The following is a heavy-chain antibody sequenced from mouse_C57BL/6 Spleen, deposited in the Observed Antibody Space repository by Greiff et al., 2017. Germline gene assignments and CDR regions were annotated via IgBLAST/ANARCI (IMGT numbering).Heavy chain of an antibody. Sequence: QVQLKESGPELVKPGASVKISCKASGYAFSSSWMNWVKQRPGKGLEWIGRIYPGDGDTNYNGKFKGKATLTADKSSSTAYMQLSSLTSEDSAVYFCARRGGNYWYFDVWGTGTTVTVSS. CDR2: IYPGDGDT. CDR1: GYAFSSSW. D-gene: IGHD2-1*01. CDR3: ARRGGNYWYFDV. V-gene: IGHV1-82*01. J-gene: IGHJ1*03.